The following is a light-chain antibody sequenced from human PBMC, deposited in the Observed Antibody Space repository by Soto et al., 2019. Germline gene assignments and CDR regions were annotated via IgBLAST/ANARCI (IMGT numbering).Light chain of an antibody. CDR1: QSINRW. J-gene: IGKJ1*01. CDR2: DAS. CDR3: QQYGSYWT. V-gene: IGKV1-5*01. Sequence: IQMTQSPSTLSASIGDTVTVTCRASQSINRWLAWYQQKPGEAPKLLIYDASSLESGVPSRFSGTGSGTEFTLIISSLQPDDFATYYCQQYGSYWTFGQGTKVEIK.